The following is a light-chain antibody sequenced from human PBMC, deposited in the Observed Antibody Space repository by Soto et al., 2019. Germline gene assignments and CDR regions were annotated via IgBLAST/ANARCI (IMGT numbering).Light chain of an antibody. J-gene: IGKJ5*01. CDR1: QSIRSW. V-gene: IGKV1-5*03. CDR2: KAS. CDR3: QQYSNLIT. Sequence: TQSPATLALSPGERATLSCRGSQSIRSWLAWYQQKPGRAPKVLIYKASSLESGVPSRFSGSGSGTEFTLTISSLQPEDFATYYCQQYSNLITFGQGTRLEIK.